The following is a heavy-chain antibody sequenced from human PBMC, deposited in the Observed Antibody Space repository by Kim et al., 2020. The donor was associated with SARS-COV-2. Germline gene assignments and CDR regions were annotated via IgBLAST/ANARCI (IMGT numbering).Heavy chain of an antibody. CDR3: ARDLKSGYCTSTHCLDNNWFDP. D-gene: IGHD2-2*01. CDR2: INPNSGVT. V-gene: IGHV1-2*06. CDR1: GYSFTDYY. Sequence: ASVKVSCKTSGYSFTDYYINWVRQAPGQGLEWMGRINPNSGVTNYAQKFQDRVTVTRDTSINTAYMELTSLTSDDTAVYFCARDLKSGYCTSTHCLDNNWFDPWGQGTLVTVSS. J-gene: IGHJ5*02.